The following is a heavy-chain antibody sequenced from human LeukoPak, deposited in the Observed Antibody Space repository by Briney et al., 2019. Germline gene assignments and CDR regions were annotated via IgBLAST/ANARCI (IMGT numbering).Heavy chain of an antibody. D-gene: IGHD1-26*01. CDR3: AKDFTPEVGYGMDV. J-gene: IGHJ6*02. CDR2: ISGSGGST. CDR1: GFTFRSYA. V-gene: IGHV3-23*01. Sequence: GGSLRLSCAASGFTFRSYAMSWVRQAPGKGLEWVSAISGSGGSTYYADSVMSRFAISRDNSKNTLYLQMNSLRAEDTAVYYCAKDFTPEVGYGMDVWGQGTTVIVSS.